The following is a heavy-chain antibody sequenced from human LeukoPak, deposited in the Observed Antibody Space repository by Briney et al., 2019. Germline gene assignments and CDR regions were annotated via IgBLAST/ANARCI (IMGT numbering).Heavy chain of an antibody. Sequence: PSETLSLTCAVYGGSFSGYYWSWIRQPPGKGLEWIGEINHSGSTNYNPSLKSRVTISVDTSKNQFSLKLSSVTAADTAVYYCARGGPWWEQTGWFDPWGQGTLVTVSS. D-gene: IGHD2-15*01. CDR1: GGSFSGYY. CDR3: ARGGPWWEQTGWFDP. J-gene: IGHJ5*02. CDR2: INHSGST. V-gene: IGHV4-34*01.